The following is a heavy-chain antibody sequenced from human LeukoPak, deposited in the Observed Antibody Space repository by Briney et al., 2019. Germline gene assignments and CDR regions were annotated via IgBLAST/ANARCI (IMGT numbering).Heavy chain of an antibody. J-gene: IGHJ3*02. CDR1: GFTFSNYG. CDR2: IAHGGSIK. CDR3: ATRKSRIAAAGGAFDI. D-gene: IGHD6-13*01. V-gene: IGHV3-30*03. Sequence: GGSLRLSCAASGFTFSNYGMHWVRQAPGKGLEWVAVIAHGGSIKHYADSVKGRFTISRDNSKNTLYLQMNSLRAEDTAVYYCATRKSRIAAAGGAFDIWGQGTMVTVSS.